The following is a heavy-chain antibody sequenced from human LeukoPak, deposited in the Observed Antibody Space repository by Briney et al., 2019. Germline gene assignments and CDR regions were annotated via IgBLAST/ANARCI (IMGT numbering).Heavy chain of an antibody. Sequence: GGSLRLSCAASGFTVSSNYMSWVRQAPGKGLEWVAVISYDGSYKYYADSVKGRFTISRDNSKNTLYLQMNSLRAEDTAVYYCARREQQLDGMDVWGQGTTVTVS. J-gene: IGHJ6*02. D-gene: IGHD6-13*01. V-gene: IGHV3-30-3*01. CDR1: GFTVSSNY. CDR2: ISYDGSYK. CDR3: ARREQQLDGMDV.